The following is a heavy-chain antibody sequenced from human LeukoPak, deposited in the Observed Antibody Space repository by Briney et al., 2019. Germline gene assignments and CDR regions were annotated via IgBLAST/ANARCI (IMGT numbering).Heavy chain of an antibody. V-gene: IGHV3-11*04. CDR1: GFSFSRYW. CDR2: ISSSGSTI. CDR3: ARDLYRIVVVPHYIDY. D-gene: IGHD3-22*01. J-gene: IGHJ4*02. Sequence: GGSLRLSCAASGFSFSRYWMSWIRQAPGKGLEWVSYISSSGSTIYYADSVKGRFTISRDNAKNSLYLQMNSLRAEDTAVYYCARDLYRIVVVPHYIDYWGQGTLVTVSS.